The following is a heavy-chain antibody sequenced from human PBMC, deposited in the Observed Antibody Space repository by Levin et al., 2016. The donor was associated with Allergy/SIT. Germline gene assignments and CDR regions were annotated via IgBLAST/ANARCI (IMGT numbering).Heavy chain of an antibody. J-gene: IGHJ6*02. V-gene: IGHV4-31*02. D-gene: IGHD3-10*01. CDR3: ARDSYGSGSYLNGMDV. Sequence: WIRQPPGKGLEWIGYIYYSGSTYYNPSLKSRVTISVDTSKNQFSLKLSSVTAADTAVYYCARDSYGSGSYLNGMDVWGQGTTVTAP. CDR2: IYYSGST.